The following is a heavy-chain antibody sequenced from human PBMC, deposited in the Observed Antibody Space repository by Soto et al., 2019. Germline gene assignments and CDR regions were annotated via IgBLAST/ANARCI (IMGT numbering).Heavy chain of an antibody. CDR3: SREAIVAENWFDP. D-gene: IGHD5-12*01. CDR1: GYTFVDYA. Sequence: QVQLVQSGAEVKRPGASVKVSCRASGYTFVDYALHWVRQAPGQGLEWVGWLNPNTGNIKYSHKFEDRVSITRDTTTSTAYMELRGLRSEDTAVYFGSREAIVAENWFDPCGQGTLGTVSS. V-gene: IGHV1-3*01. CDR2: LNPNTGNI. J-gene: IGHJ5*02.